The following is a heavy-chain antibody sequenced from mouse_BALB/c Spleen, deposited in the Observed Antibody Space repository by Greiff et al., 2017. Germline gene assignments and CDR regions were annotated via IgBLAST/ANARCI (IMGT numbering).Heavy chain of an antibody. CDR2: ISSGGGNT. CDR3: ARWEVRRYFDY. Sequence: MLVESGGGLVKPGGSLKLSCAASGFTFSSYTMSWVRQTPEKRLEWVATISSGGGNTYYPDSVKGRFTISRDNAKNNLYLQMSSLRSEDTALYYCARWEVRRYFDYWGQGTTLTVSS. J-gene: IGHJ2*01. D-gene: IGHD2-14*01. V-gene: IGHV5-9*03. CDR1: GFTFSSYT.